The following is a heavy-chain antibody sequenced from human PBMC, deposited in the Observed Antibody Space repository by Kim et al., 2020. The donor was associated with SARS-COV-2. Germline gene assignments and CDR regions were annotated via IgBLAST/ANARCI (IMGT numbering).Heavy chain of an antibody. V-gene: IGHV4-59*01. CDR2: IYYSGST. Sequence: SETLSLTCTVSGGSISSYYWSWIRQPPGKGLEWIGYIYYSGSTNYNPSLKSRVTISVDTSKNQFSLKLSSVTAADTAVYYCARETYYDFWSGYYTYYYYYMDVWGKGTTVTVSS. CDR3: ARETYYDFWSGYYTYYYYYMDV. D-gene: IGHD3-3*01. J-gene: IGHJ6*03. CDR1: GGSISSYY.